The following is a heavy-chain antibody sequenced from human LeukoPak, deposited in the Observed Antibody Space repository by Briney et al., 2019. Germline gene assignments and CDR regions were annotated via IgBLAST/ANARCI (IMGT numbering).Heavy chain of an antibody. CDR1: GFTFIDFG. CDR3: ARSAYAYSFDY. J-gene: IGHJ4*02. V-gene: IGHV3-48*03. Sequence: PGGSLELSCAASGFTFIDFGVNWLRQAPGKGLEWVSYISGSGTSIYYADSVKGRFAISRDNVKNSLSLQMNSLRAEDTAVYYCARSAYAYSFDYWGQGTLVSVSS. CDR2: ISGSGTSI. D-gene: IGHD4-11*01.